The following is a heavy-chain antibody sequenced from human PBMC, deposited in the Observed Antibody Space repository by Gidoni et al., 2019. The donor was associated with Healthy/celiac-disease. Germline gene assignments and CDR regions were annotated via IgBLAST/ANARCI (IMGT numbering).Heavy chain of an antibody. Sequence: EVQLVESGGGLVKPGGSLSLSCAASGFTFSNAGMSWVRQAPGKGLEWVGRIKSKTEGGTTDYAAPVKGRFTISRDDSKNTLYLQMNSLKTEDTAVYYCTTENVATIDGDAFDIWGQGTMVTVSS. CDR3: TTENVATIDGDAFDI. CDR2: IKSKTEGGTT. D-gene: IGHD5-12*01. J-gene: IGHJ3*02. CDR1: GFTFSNAG. V-gene: IGHV3-15*01.